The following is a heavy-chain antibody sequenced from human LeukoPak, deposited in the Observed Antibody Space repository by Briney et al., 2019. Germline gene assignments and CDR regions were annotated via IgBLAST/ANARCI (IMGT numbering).Heavy chain of an antibody. D-gene: IGHD2-8*01. Sequence: SETLSLTCAVYGGPFSGYYWSWIRQPPGKGLEWIGEINHSGSTNYNPSLKSRVTISVDTSKNQFSLKLSSVTAADTAVYYCARGVYCTNGVCYSDFDYWGQGTLVTVSS. CDR2: INHSGST. V-gene: IGHV4-34*01. CDR1: GGPFSGYY. CDR3: ARGVYCTNGVCYSDFDY. J-gene: IGHJ4*02.